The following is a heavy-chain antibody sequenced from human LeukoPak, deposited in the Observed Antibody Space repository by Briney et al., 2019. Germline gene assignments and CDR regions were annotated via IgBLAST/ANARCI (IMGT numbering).Heavy chain of an antibody. V-gene: IGHV3-21*01. D-gene: IGHD6-13*01. CDR3: ARARQQLATHFDY. CDR2: ISSSSSYI. CDR1: GFTFSSYS. Sequence: GGSLRLSCAASGFTFSSYSMNWVRQAPGKGLEWVSSISSSSSYIYYADSVKGRFTISRDNAKNSLYLQMNSLRAEDTAVYYCARARQQLATHFDYWGQGTMVTVSS. J-gene: IGHJ4*02.